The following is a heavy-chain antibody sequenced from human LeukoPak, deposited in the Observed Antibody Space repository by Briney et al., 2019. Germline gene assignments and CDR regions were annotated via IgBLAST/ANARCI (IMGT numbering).Heavy chain of an antibody. D-gene: IGHD3-10*01. J-gene: IGHJ4*02. CDR2: TYYSGST. V-gene: IGHV4-39*01. CDR3: ARLWFGDLLYHFDS. Sequence: PSETLSLTCTVSGGSISSSSYYWGWIRQPPGKGLEWIGSTYYSGSTYYNPSLKSRVTISVDTSKNQFSLKLSSVTAADTAVYYCARLWFGDLLYHFDSWGQGTLVTVSS. CDR1: GGSISSSSYY.